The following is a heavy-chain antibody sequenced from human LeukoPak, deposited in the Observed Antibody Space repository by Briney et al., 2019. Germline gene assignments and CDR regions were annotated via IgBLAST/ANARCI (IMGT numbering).Heavy chain of an antibody. CDR1: GFTVRSNY. V-gene: IGHV3-21*01. CDR3: ARDGVRDGLYFDY. Sequence: GGSLRLSCAASGFTVRSNYMSWVRQAPGKGLEWVSIISSGSSAIFSADALKGRFTISRDDAKNLLYLDMNSLRAEDTAVYYCARDGVRDGLYFDYWGQGTPVTVSS. J-gene: IGHJ4*02. D-gene: IGHD5-24*01. CDR2: ISSGSSAI.